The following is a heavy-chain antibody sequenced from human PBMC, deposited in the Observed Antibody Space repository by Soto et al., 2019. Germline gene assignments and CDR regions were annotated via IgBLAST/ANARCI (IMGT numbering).Heavy chain of an antibody. J-gene: IGHJ6*02. V-gene: IGHV1-69*13. Sequence: SVKVSWKASGGTFSSYAISWVRQAPGQGLEWMGGIIPIFGTANYAQKFQGRVTITADESTSTAYMELSSLRSEDTAVYYCARFRGVGATASYYYYGMDVWGQGTTVTVSS. CDR3: ARFRGVGATASYYYYGMDV. CDR2: IIPIFGTA. D-gene: IGHD1-26*01. CDR1: GGTFSSYA.